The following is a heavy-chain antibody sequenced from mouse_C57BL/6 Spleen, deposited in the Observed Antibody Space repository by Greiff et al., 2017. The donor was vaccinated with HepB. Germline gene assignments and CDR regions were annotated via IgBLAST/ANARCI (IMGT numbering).Heavy chain of an antibody. CDR2: INPNNGGT. J-gene: IGHJ3*01. Sequence: EVQLQQSGPELVKPGASVKISCKASGYTFTDYYMNWVKQSHGKSLEWIGDINPNNGGTSYNQKFKGKATLTVDKSSSTAYMELRSLTSEDSAVYYCARSGYYSNYGYWGQGTLVTVSA. CDR1: GYTFTDYY. CDR3: ARSGYYSNYGY. V-gene: IGHV1-26*01. D-gene: IGHD2-5*01.